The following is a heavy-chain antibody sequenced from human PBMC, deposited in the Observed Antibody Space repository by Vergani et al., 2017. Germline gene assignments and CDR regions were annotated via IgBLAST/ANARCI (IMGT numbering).Heavy chain of an antibody. CDR3: AKYLRDSTDGLPDS. Sequence: QVQLVESGGGVVQRGGSLRLSCAPSGFTFSIFGMHWIRQAPGKGLEWLAYIGKDGINTRYRDAVKGRFTVSRDNSKDILYLQMDSLRSEDTALYYCAKYLRDSTDGLPDSWGPGTLVIVAS. V-gene: IGHV3-30*02. D-gene: IGHD2-21*02. J-gene: IGHJ4*02. CDR1: GFTFSIFG. CDR2: IGKDGINT.